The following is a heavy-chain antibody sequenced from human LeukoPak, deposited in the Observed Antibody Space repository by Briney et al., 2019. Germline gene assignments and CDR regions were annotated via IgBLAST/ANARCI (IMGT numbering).Heavy chain of an antibody. Sequence: PSETLSLTCAVSGGSLSSSNWWSWVRQPPGKGLEWIGEIYHSGSTNYNPSLKSRVTLSVDTSKNQFSLNLSSVTAADTAVYYCARGEQWQNWFDPWGRGTLVTVSS. CDR3: ARGEQWQNWFDP. D-gene: IGHD6-19*01. CDR1: GGSLSSSNW. V-gene: IGHV4-4*02. CDR2: IYHSGST. J-gene: IGHJ5*02.